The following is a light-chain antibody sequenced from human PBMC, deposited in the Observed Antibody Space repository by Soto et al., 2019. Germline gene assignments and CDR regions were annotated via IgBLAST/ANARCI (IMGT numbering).Light chain of an antibody. J-gene: IGKJ1*01. CDR2: AAS. CDR1: QGIRND. Sequence: DIQMTPSPSSLSASVGDTVTITCRASQGIRNDLGWYQQKPGKAPKSLIYAASSLQSGVPSRFSGSGSGTEFTLTISGLQPEDFATYYCLQHYYYPPWTFGQGTKVDIK. V-gene: IGKV1-17*01. CDR3: LQHYYYPPWT.